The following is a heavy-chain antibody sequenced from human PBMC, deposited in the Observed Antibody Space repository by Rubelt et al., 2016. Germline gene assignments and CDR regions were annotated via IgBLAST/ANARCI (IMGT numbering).Heavy chain of an antibody. Sequence: QVQLQQWCAGLLKPSETLSLTCAVYGGSFSGYYWSWIRQPPGKGLEWIGEIKHSGSTNYNPSLKSVVTISVDTSKNQFSRTLSSVTAADTAVYYGARGWNYDVWSGYAYYVDYWGQGTLGTVSS. V-gene: IGHV4-34*01. D-gene: IGHD3-3*01. CDR3: ARGWNYDVWSGYAYYVDY. CDR2: IKHSGST. J-gene: IGHJ4*02. CDR1: GGSFSGYY.